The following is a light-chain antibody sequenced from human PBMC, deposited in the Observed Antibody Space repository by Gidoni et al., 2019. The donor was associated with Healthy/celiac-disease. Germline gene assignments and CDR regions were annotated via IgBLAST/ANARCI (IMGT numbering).Light chain of an antibody. CDR1: SSNIGAGYY. J-gene: IGLJ3*02. CDR3: QSYDSSLSGSWV. Sequence: QSVLTQPPSVSGAPGQRVTISCTGSSSNIGAGYYVHWYQQLPGTAPKLLIYGNSNRPSGVPDRCSGSKSGTSASLAITGLQAEDEADYYCQSYDSSLSGSWVFGGGTKLTVL. V-gene: IGLV1-40*01. CDR2: GNS.